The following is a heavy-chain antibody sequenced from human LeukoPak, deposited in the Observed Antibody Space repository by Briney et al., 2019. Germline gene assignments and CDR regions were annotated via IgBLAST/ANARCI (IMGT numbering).Heavy chain of an antibody. Sequence: PGGSLRLSCAASGFTFSDYYMSWIRQAPGKGLEWVSYISSSGSTIYYADSVKGRFTISRDNSKNTLYLQMNSLRAEDTAVYYCAKAFSGSYYFNAFDIWGQGTMVTVSS. CDR1: GFTFSDYY. D-gene: IGHD1-26*01. CDR2: ISSSGSTI. CDR3: AKAFSGSYYFNAFDI. J-gene: IGHJ3*02. V-gene: IGHV3-11*01.